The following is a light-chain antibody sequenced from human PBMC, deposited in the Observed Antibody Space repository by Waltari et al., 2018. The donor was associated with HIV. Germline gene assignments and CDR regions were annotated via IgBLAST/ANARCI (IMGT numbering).Light chain of an antibody. CDR3: AAWDDSLSGHVV. CDR2: RNN. CDR1: SSNIGSNY. J-gene: IGLJ2*01. V-gene: IGLV1-47*01. Sequence: QSVLTQPPSASGTPGQRVTISCSGSSSNIGSNYVYWYQQLPGTAPKLLIYRNNQRPSGVPDRFSDSRSGTSASLASSGLRSEDEADYYCAAWDDSLSGHVVFGGGTKLTVL.